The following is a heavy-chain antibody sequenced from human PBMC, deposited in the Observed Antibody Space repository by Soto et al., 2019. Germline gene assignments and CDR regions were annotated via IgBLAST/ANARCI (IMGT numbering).Heavy chain of an antibody. CDR2: IIPIFGTA. D-gene: IGHD3-3*01. Sequence: QVQLVQSGAEVKKPGSSVKVSCKASGGTFSSYAISWVRQAPGQGLEWMGGIIPIFGTANYAQKFQGRVTITADESTSTADMELSSLRSEDTAVYYCARLERLARRGGFDYWGQGTLVTVSS. V-gene: IGHV1-69*12. CDR1: GGTFSSYA. CDR3: ARLERLARRGGFDY. J-gene: IGHJ4*02.